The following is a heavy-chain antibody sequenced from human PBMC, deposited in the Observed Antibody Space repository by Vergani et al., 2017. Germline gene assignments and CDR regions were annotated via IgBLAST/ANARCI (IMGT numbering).Heavy chain of an antibody. J-gene: IGHJ3*02. CDR2: ISAYNGNT. CDR1: GYTFTSYG. V-gene: IGHV1-18*01. CDR3: AGDPGGEGLVNAFDI. D-gene: IGHD3-16*01. Sequence: QVQLVQSGAEVKKPGASVKVSCKASGYTFTSYGISWVRQAPGQGLEWMGWISAYNGNTNYAQKPQGRVTMTTDTSTRTAYMELRSLRSDDTAVYYCAGDPGGEGLVNAFDIWGQGTMVTVSS.